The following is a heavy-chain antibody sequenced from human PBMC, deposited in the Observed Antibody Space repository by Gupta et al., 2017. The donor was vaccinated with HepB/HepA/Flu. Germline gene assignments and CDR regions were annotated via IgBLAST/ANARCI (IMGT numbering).Heavy chain of an antibody. J-gene: IGHJ6*03. Sequence: EEKLLESGGGLLRLGGSWRLSCATSASTLGSYNMSWVRQAPGTGLEWVSSISDSGGSTYYADSVKGRFTISRDNSKNTLYLQMNSLRAEDTAVYYCAKSITIFGVVIMDYYYMDVWGKGTTVTVSS. CDR3: AKSITIFGVVIMDYYYMDV. V-gene: IGHV3-23*01. CDR1: ASTLGSYN. CDR2: ISDSGGST. D-gene: IGHD3-3*01.